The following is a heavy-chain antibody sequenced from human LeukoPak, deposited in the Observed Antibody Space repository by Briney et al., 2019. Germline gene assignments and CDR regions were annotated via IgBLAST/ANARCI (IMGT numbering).Heavy chain of an antibody. CDR3: AKDYCRGTSCYLNWFDP. Sequence: GGSLRLSCAASGFTFSNYAMTWVRQAPGKGLEWVSAIRGSGGGTYYVDSVKGRFTISRDNSENTLYLQMNSLRAEDTAVYYCAKDYCRGTSCYLNWFDPWGQGTLVTVSS. CDR1: GFTFSNYA. CDR2: IRGSGGGT. D-gene: IGHD2-2*01. J-gene: IGHJ5*02. V-gene: IGHV3-23*01.